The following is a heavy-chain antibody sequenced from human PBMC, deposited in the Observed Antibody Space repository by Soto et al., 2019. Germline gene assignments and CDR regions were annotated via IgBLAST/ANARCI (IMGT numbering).Heavy chain of an antibody. V-gene: IGHV4-59*08. Sequence: SETLSLTCTVSGGSISSYYWSWIRQPPGKGLEWIGYIYYSGSTNYNPSLKSRVTIPVDTSKNQFSLKLSSVTAADTAVYYCVSRRYNWNYGWDMDVWGKGTTVTVSS. D-gene: IGHD1-7*01. CDR3: VSRRYNWNYGWDMDV. J-gene: IGHJ6*03. CDR2: IYYSGST. CDR1: GGSISSYY.